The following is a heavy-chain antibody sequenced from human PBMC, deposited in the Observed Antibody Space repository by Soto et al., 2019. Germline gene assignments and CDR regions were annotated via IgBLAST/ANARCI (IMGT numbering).Heavy chain of an antibody. D-gene: IGHD4-17*01. CDR1: GFTFSRHG. CDR3: ARDDDYPDYGFDD. Sequence: QVQLVESGGGVVQPGTSLRLSCAASGFTFSRHGMHWVGQTPGKGLEWLAVILNDASGHWYADSVKGRFTISRDNFENTLYLLMNGLRLEDTDMYDCARDDDYPDYGFDDWGQGTLVTVSS. J-gene: IGHJ4*02. V-gene: IGHV3-33*01. CDR2: ILNDASGH.